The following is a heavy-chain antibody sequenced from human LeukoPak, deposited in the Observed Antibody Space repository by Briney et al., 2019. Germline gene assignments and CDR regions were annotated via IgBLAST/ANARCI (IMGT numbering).Heavy chain of an antibody. Sequence: GGSLRLSCAASGFTFSSYSMNWVRQAPGKGLEWVSSISSSSSYIYYADSVKGRFTISRDNAKNSLYLQMNSMRAEATAVYYCARDCSSTSCSLDYWGQGTLVTVSS. D-gene: IGHD2-2*01. V-gene: IGHV3-21*01. CDR3: ARDCSSTSCSLDY. CDR2: ISSSSSYI. CDR1: GFTFSSYS. J-gene: IGHJ4*02.